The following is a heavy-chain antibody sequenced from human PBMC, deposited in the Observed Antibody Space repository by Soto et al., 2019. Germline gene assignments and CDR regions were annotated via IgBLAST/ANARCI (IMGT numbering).Heavy chain of an antibody. CDR3: ARGASIAARPGAYYYYGMDV. CDR1: GYTFTGYY. V-gene: IGHV1-2*04. D-gene: IGHD6-6*01. J-gene: IGHJ6*02. CDR2: INPNSGGT. Sequence: ASVKVSCKASGYTFTGYYMHWVRQAPGQGLEWMGWINPNSGGTNYAQKFQGWVTMTRDTSIGTAYMEVSRLRSDDTAVYYCARGASIAARPGAYYYYGMDVWGQGTTVTVSS.